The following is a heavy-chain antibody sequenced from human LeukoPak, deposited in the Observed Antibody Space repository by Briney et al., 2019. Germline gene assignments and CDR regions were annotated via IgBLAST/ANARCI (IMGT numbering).Heavy chain of an antibody. J-gene: IGHJ4*02. CDR2: IFPGDSDT. V-gene: IGHV5-51*01. D-gene: IGHD1/OR15-1a*01. CDR3: ATSESQTRFDF. Sequence: GESLKISCKSSGYSFTIYWIAWVRQMPGKGLEWMGIIFPGDSDTTYSPSFEGQVTISADKSINTAYLQWSSLKASDTAMYYCATSESQTRFDFWGQGTLVTVSS. CDR1: GYSFTIYW.